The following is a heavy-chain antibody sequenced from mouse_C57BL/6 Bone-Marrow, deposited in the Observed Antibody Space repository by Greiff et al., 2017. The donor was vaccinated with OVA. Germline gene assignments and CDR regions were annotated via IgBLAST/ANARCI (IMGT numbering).Heavy chain of an antibody. V-gene: IGHV5-2*01. Sequence: EVKVVESGGGLVQPGESLKLSCESNEYEFPSHDMSWVRKTPEKRLELVAAINSDGGSTYYPDTMERRFIISRDNPKKTLYLQMSSLRSEDTALYYCARHALYDCFPHWYFDVWGTGTTVTVSS. CDR2: INSDGGST. D-gene: IGHD2-3*01. CDR1: EYEFPSHD. CDR3: ARHALYDCFPHWYFDV. J-gene: IGHJ1*03.